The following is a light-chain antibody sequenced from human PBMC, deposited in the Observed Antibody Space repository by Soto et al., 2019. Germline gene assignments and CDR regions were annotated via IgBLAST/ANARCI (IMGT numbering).Light chain of an antibody. CDR2: DAY. CDR3: QQRHMWPIT. J-gene: IGKJ5*01. CDR1: QSFRAL. Sequence: FTQSLVTHYLSPGEKTALSCRARQSFRALLAWYQQKPGQAPRLLIYDAYNRATGIPPRFSGSGSGTDFTLTISSLEPEDSAVYYCQQRHMWPITFGQGTRLEI. V-gene: IGKV3-11*01.